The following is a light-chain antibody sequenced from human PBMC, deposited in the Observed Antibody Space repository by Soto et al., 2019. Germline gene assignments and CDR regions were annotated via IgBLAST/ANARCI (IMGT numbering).Light chain of an antibody. J-gene: IGKJ1*01. V-gene: IGKV1-8*01. CDR3: QQFDNWAWT. CDR2: GAS. CDR1: HGISS. Sequence: AIQMTQSPASFSASTGDRVTITCRASHGISSLSWYQHKPGRAPRLLIYGASRRATGFPARFSGSGSGTDFTLTISSLQSEDFAFYYCQQFDNWAWTFGQGTKVDIK.